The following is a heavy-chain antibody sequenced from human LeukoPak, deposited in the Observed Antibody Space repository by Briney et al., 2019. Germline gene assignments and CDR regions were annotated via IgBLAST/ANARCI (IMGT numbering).Heavy chain of an antibody. D-gene: IGHD6-19*01. Sequence: SETLSLTCTVSGGSISSYYWSWIRQPPGKGLEWIGYIYYSGSTNYSPSLKSRVTISVDTSKNQFSLKLSSVTAADTAVYYCARGRDSSGWQADYWGQGTLVTVSS. V-gene: IGHV4-59*01. J-gene: IGHJ4*02. CDR1: GGSISSYY. CDR2: IYYSGST. CDR3: ARGRDSSGWQADY.